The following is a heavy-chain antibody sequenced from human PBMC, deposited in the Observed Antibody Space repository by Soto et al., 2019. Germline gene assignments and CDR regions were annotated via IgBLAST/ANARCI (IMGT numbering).Heavy chain of an antibody. CDR1: GVTFSSYS. CDR3: ARSMIVVVIAPDAFDI. Sequence: GGSLRLSCAASGVTFSSYSMNWVRQAPGKGLEWGSYISSSSSTIYYADSVKGRFTISRDNAKNSLYLQMNSLRDEDTAVYYCARSMIVVVIAPDAFDIWGQGTMVTVSS. V-gene: IGHV3-48*02. CDR2: ISSSSSTI. D-gene: IGHD3-22*01. J-gene: IGHJ3*02.